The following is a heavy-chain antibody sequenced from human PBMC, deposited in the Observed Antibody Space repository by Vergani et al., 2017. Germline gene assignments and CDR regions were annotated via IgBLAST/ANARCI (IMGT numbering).Heavy chain of an antibody. V-gene: IGHV6-1*01. J-gene: IGHJ6*04. CDR3: ARDVTYYNESGHDGLEV. D-gene: IGHD3-10*01. CDR1: GDSVSSNDAA. CDR2: TYCRSKWYN. Sequence: QVQLQQSGPGLVKPSQTLPLTCAIPGDSVSSNDAAWNWIRQSPSRGLEWLGRTYCRSKWYNDYAVSVKSRITISPDTSKNQFSLQLNSVTPEDTAVYYCARDVTYYNESGHDGLEVWGKGTTVTVSS.